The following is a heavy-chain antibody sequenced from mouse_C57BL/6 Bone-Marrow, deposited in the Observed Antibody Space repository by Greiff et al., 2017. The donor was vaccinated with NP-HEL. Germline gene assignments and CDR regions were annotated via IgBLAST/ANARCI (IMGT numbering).Heavy chain of an antibody. J-gene: IGHJ3*01. CDR1: GYTFTSYW. Sequence: QVQLKQPGAELVRPGTSVKLSCKASGYTFTSYWMHWVKQRPGQGLEWIGVIDPSDSYTNYNQKFKGKATLTVDKSSSTAYMQLSSLTSEDCAVYYGARVSNMVKWFAYGGQGTLVTVSA. D-gene: IGHD2-2*01. CDR2: IDPSDSYT. V-gene: IGHV1-59*01. CDR3: ARVSNMVKWFAY.